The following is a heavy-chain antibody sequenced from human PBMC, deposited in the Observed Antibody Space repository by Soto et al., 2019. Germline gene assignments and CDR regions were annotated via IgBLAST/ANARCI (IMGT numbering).Heavy chain of an antibody. J-gene: IGHJ4*02. CDR3: ASADNYYGSGI. D-gene: IGHD3-10*01. V-gene: IGHV3-33*01. CDR2: IWYDGTTK. Sequence: QVQLVESGGGVVQPGRSLRLSCAASGITFSNYGMHWVRQAPGKGLEWVAVIWYDGTTKFYADSVQGRFTISRANYKTTRTVQMNSMSADDTAVYYCASADNYYGSGIWGQGTLVTVSS. CDR1: GITFSNYG.